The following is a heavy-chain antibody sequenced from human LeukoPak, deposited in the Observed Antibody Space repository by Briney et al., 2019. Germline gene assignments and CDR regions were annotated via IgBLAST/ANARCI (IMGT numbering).Heavy chain of an antibody. CDR3: SRSSLMVAAATTRYFDY. CDR2: INPSGGST. CDR1: GYTFTSYH. V-gene: IGHV1-46*01. Sequence: ASVKVSCKASGYTFTSYHMHWVRQAPGQGFEWMGVINPSGGSTTYAQKFQGRVTLTRDTSTNTVYMELSSLRSEDTAVYYCSRSSLMVAAATTRYFDYWGQGSLVTVSS. J-gene: IGHJ4*02. D-gene: IGHD2-15*01.